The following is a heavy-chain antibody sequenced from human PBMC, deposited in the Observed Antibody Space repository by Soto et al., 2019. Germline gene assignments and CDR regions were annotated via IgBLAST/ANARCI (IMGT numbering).Heavy chain of an antibody. CDR1: GFTFSSYA. V-gene: IGHV3-30-3*01. Sequence: QVQLVESGGGVVQPRRSLRLSCAASGFTFSSYAMHWVRQAPGKGLEWVAVISYDGSNKYYADSVKGRFTISRDNSKNTLYLQMNSLRAEDTAVYYCAREFSRITIFGVVKYFDYWGQGTLVTVSS. CDR2: ISYDGSNK. J-gene: IGHJ4*02. D-gene: IGHD3-3*01. CDR3: AREFSRITIFGVVKYFDY.